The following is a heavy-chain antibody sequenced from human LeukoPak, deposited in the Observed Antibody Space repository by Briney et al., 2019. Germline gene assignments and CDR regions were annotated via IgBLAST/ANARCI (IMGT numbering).Heavy chain of an antibody. V-gene: IGHV4-34*01. D-gene: IGHD2-2*01. CDR3: ARGRGATYRSSMDV. CDR2: INHSGST. J-gene: IGHJ6*02. CDR1: GGSISSYY. Sequence: SETLSLTCTVSGGSISSYYWSWIRQPPGKGLEWIGEINHSGSTNYNPSLKGRVTISVDTSRNQLALKLSSVTAADTAVYYCARGRGATYRSSMDVWGQGTTVTVSS.